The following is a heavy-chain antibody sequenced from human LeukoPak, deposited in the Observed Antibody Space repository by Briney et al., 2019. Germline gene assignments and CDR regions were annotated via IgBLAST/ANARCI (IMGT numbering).Heavy chain of an antibody. CDR3: ARRTVRGVVVITTKGFDY. V-gene: IGHV4-34*01. D-gene: IGHD3-22*01. CDR1: GGSCSGYY. Sequence: SETLSLTCAVYGGSCSGYYWSWIRQPPGKGLEWIGEINHSGSTNYNPSLKSRVTISVDTSKNQFSLKLSSVTAADTAVYYCARRTVRGVVVITTKGFDYWGQGTLVTVSS. CDR2: INHSGST. J-gene: IGHJ4*02.